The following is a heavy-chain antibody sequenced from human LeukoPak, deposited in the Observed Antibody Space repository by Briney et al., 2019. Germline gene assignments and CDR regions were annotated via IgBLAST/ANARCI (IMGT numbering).Heavy chain of an antibody. CDR2: IKQDGSKK. V-gene: IGHV3-7*03. J-gene: IGHJ6*02. CDR3: ARGGGLDV. CDR1: GFPFSSYW. Sequence: GGSLRLSCVASGFPFSSYWMTWVRQAPGKGLEWVANIKQDGSKKSYVDSVKGRFTISRDNAKNSLYLQMSNLRAEDTAVYFCARGGGLDVWGQGATVSVSS. D-gene: IGHD3-16*01.